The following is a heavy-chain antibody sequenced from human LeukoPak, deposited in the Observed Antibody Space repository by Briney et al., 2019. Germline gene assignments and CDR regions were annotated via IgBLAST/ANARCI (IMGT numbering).Heavy chain of an antibody. D-gene: IGHD2-21*02. CDR3: ARRLVTYANCGGDCSPGYYFDY. V-gene: IGHV5-51*01. Sequence: GESLKISCKGSGYSFTSYWIGWVRQMPGKGLEWMGIIYPGDSDTRYSPSFQGQVTISADKSISTAYLQWSSLKASDTAMYYCARRLVTYANCGGDCSPGYYFDYWGQGTLVTVSS. CDR1: GYSFTSYW. CDR2: IYPGDSDT. J-gene: IGHJ4*02.